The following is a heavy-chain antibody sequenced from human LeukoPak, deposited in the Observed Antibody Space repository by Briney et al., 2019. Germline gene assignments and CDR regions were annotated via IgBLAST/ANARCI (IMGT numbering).Heavy chain of an antibody. Sequence: GASVKVSCKASGYTFTDYYMHWVRQAPGQGLEWMGRINPNSGGTNYAQKFQGRVTMTRDTSISATYMELNSLTSDDTAVYYCARDLSSTSNWELDYWGQGTLVTVSS. CDR3: ARDLSSTSNWELDY. V-gene: IGHV1-2*06. J-gene: IGHJ4*02. CDR1: GYTFTDYY. CDR2: INPNSGGT. D-gene: IGHD7-27*01.